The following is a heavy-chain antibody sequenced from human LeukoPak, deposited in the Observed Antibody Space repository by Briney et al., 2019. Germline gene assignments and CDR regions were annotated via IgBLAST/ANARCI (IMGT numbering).Heavy chain of an antibody. Sequence: ASETLSLTCRVSGYSISSGYYWGWIWQPPGKGLEWIGNIYHDGNTYYNPSLKSRVTISVDTSKNQFSLRLSSVTAADTAVYYCARFFRTVWELPYYWGPGTLVTVSS. CDR3: ARFFRTVWELPYY. CDR2: IYHDGNT. J-gene: IGHJ4*02. D-gene: IGHD1-26*01. CDR1: GYSISSGYY. V-gene: IGHV4-38-2*02.